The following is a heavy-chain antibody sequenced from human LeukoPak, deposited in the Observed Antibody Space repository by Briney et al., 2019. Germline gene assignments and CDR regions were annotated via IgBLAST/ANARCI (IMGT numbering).Heavy chain of an antibody. D-gene: IGHD2-21*01. CDR3: AKNVESKTLIRRSWFDP. CDR2: ISTGSNYI. V-gene: IGHV3-21*01. Sequence: GGSLRLSCTASGFTFGSYDMNWVRQAPGKGLEWVSTISTGSNYIYYADSVKGRFTISRDNAKGSLYLQMSSLRAEDTAVYYYAKNVESKTLIRRSWFDPWGQGTLVTVSS. CDR1: GFTFGSYD. J-gene: IGHJ5*02.